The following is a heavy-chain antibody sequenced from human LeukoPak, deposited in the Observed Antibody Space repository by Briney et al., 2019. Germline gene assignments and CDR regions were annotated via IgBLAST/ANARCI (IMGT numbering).Heavy chain of an antibody. D-gene: IGHD6-13*01. V-gene: IGHV3-33*01. CDR1: GFTFSGHG. J-gene: IGHJ5*02. Sequence: GGSLRLSCAASGFTFSGHGMHWVRQAPGKGLEWVAVIWYDGSNKYYADSVKGRFTISRDNFKNTLYLQMNSLRAEDTAVYYCARDAEEELVPWFDPWGQGTLVTVSS. CDR3: ARDAEEELVPWFDP. CDR2: IWYDGSNK.